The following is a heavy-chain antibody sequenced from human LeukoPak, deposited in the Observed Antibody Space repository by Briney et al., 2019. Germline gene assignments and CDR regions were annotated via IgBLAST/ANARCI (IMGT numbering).Heavy chain of an antibody. V-gene: IGHV1-18*04. J-gene: IGHJ4*02. Sequence: GASVKVSCKASGYTFTSYYMHWVRQAPGQGLEWMGWISAYNGNTNYAQKLQGRVTMTTDTSTSTAYMELRSLRSDDTAVYYCARGARRYGDYGVDYWGQGTLVTVSS. CDR1: GYTFTSYY. D-gene: IGHD4-17*01. CDR2: ISAYNGNT. CDR3: ARGARRYGDYGVDY.